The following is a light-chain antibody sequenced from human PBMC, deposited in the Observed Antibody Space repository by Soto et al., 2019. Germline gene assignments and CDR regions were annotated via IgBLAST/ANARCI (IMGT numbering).Light chain of an antibody. CDR1: SSDVGSYNL. Sequence: QSALTQPASVSGSPVQSITISCTGTSSDVGSYNLVSWYQQHPGKAPKRMIYEGSKRPSGVSNRFSGSKSGNTASLTISGLQAEDESDYYGCSYAGSSTFVFGTGTKLTVL. V-gene: IGLV2-23*01. J-gene: IGLJ1*01. CDR3: CSYAGSSTFV. CDR2: EGS.